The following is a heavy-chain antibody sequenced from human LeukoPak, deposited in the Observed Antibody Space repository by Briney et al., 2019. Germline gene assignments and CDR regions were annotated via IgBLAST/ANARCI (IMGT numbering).Heavy chain of an antibody. J-gene: IGHJ4*02. D-gene: IGHD6-19*01. CDR3: AKSRIALQPRQWPAADY. Sequence: SGGSLRLSCAASGFTFSSYAMSWVRQAPGKGLEWVSAISGSADYTYYADSVQGRFTNSRDNSKNTLYLLMNSLRAEDTAAYYCAKSRIALQPRQWPAADYWGQGTLVTVSS. V-gene: IGHV3-23*01. CDR2: ISGSADYT. CDR1: GFTFSSYA.